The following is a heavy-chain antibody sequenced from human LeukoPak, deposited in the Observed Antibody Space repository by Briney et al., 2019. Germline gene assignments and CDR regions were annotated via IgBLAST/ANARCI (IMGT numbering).Heavy chain of an antibody. J-gene: IGHJ6*03. CDR1: GGSISSYY. CDR3: ARLAAEEQLDLYYMDV. CDR2: IYTSGST. D-gene: IGHD6-6*01. V-gene: IGHV4-4*09. Sequence: PSETLSLTCTVSGGSISSYYWSWIRQPPGKGLEWIGYIYTSGSTNYNPSLKSRVTISVDTSKNQFSLKLSSVTAADTAVYYCARLAAEEQLDLYYMDVWGKGTTVTVSS.